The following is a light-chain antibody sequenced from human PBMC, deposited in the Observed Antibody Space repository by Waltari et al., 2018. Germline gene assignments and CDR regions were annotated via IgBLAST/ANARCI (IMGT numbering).Light chain of an antibody. J-gene: IGLJ2*01. V-gene: IGLV1-47*01. Sequence: QSVLTQPPSASGTPRQGATISCSGSSSTIGSNDVYWYQQHPGTAPKLLIYRNNQRPSGVPDRFSGSKSGTSAALAISELRSEDEADYYCAAWDDSLSGPVFGGGSKLTVL. CDR2: RNN. CDR1: SSTIGSND. CDR3: AAWDDSLSGPV.